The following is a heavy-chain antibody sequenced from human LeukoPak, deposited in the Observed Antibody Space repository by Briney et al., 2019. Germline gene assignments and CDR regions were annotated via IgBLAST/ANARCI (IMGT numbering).Heavy chain of an antibody. CDR3: ARGYYGSGSYLMDV. D-gene: IGHD3-10*01. Sequence: PSETLSLTCTVSGGSISSYYWSWIRQPPGKGLEWIGYIYYSGSTNYNPSLKSRVTISVDTSKNQFSLKLSSMTAADTAVYYCARGYYGSGSYLMDVWGQGTTVTVSS. CDR2: IYYSGST. J-gene: IGHJ6*02. V-gene: IGHV4-59*08. CDR1: GGSISSYY.